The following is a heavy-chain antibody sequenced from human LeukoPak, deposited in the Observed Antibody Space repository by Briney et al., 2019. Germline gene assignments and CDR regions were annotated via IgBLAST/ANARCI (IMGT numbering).Heavy chain of an antibody. CDR1: GFTVSSYY. CDR2: LYSGSST. J-gene: IGHJ4*02. V-gene: IGHV3-66*01. Sequence: GGSLRLSCAASGFTVSSYYMSWVRKAPGKGLEWVSILYSGSSTYYADSVKGRFTISRDTSRNTLYLQMNSLRAEDTAIYYCARARTYSSGWWYYFDYWGQGTLVTVSS. D-gene: IGHD6-19*01. CDR3: ARARTYSSGWWYYFDY.